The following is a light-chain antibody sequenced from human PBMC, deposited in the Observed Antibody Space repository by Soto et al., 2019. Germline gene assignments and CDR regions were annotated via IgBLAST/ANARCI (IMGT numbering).Light chain of an antibody. CDR1: SSDVGGYNY. J-gene: IGLJ2*01. CDR2: EVS. V-gene: IGLV2-8*01. CDR3: ASYAGSNTVV. Sequence: QSVLTQPPSASGSPGQSVTISCTGSSSDVGGYNYVSWYQQDPGKAPKLMIYEVSNRPSGVPDRFSGSKSGNTASLTVSGLQAEDEADYYCASYAGSNTVVFGGGTKLTVL.